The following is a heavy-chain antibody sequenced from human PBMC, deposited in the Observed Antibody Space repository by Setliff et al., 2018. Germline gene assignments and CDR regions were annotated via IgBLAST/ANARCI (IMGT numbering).Heavy chain of an antibody. J-gene: IGHJ3*02. V-gene: IGHV3-7*03. CDR1: GFTFSKYW. CDR3: AREPRDKPEDI. Sequence: LSCAASGFTFSKYWMSWVRQAPGKGPEWVANIKEDGSEKYYVDSVKGRFTISRDNAKNSLYLEMDSLRDDDTAVYYCAREPRDKPEDIWGQGTMVTVSS. CDR2: IKEDGSEK.